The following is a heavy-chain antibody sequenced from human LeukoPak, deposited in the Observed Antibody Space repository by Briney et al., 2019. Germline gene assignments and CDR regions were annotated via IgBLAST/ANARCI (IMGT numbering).Heavy chain of an antibody. D-gene: IGHD6-13*01. V-gene: IGHV1-69*13. CDR3: ASSIAAAGMSYYYGMDV. CDR2: IIPIFGTA. Sequence: SVKVSCKASGGTFSSYAISWVRQAPGQGLEWMGGIIPIFGTANYAQKFQGRVTITADESTSTAYMELSSLRSEDTAVYYCASSIAAAGMSYYYGMDVWGQGTTVTVSS. CDR1: GGTFSSYA. J-gene: IGHJ6*02.